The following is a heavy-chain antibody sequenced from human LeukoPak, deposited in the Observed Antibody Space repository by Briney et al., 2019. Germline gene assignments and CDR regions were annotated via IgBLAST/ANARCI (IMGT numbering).Heavy chain of an antibody. CDR1: GYTFTSYY. J-gene: IGHJ4*02. CDR3: ARVGYLGYYFDY. V-gene: IGHV1-46*01. D-gene: IGHD3-22*01. CDR2: INPSGGST. Sequence: ASVKVSCKASGYTFTSYYMHWVRQAPGQGLEWMGIINPSGGSTSYAQKFQGGVTMTRDTSISTAYMELSRLRSDDTAVYYCARVGYLGYYFDYWGQGTLVTVSS.